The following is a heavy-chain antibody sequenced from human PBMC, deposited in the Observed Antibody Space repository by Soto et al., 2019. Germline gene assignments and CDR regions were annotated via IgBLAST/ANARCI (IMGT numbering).Heavy chain of an antibody. CDR2: IRSKANSYAT. D-gene: IGHD6-6*01. CDR3: TRAGYSSSSLRYYYYYYMDV. CDR1: GFTFSGSA. Sequence: GGSLRLSCAASGFTFSGSAMHWVRQASGKGLEWVGRIRSKANSYATAYAASVKGRFTISRDDSKNTAYLQMNSLKTEDTAVYYCTRAGYSSSSLRYYYYYYMDVWGKGTTVTVSS. V-gene: IGHV3-73*01. J-gene: IGHJ6*03.